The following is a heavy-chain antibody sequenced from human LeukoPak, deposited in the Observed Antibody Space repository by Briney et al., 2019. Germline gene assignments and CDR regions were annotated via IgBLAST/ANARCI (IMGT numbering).Heavy chain of an antibody. D-gene: IGHD6-19*01. CDR2: IIPILGIA. CDR3: AEGHSSGWSFDY. CDR1: GGTFSSYA. Sequence: ASVKVSCKASGGTFSSYATSWVRQAPGQGLEWMGRIIPILGIANYAQKFQGRVTITADKSTSTAYMELSSLRSEDTAVYYCAEGHSSGWSFDYWGQGTLVTVSS. J-gene: IGHJ4*02. V-gene: IGHV1-69*04.